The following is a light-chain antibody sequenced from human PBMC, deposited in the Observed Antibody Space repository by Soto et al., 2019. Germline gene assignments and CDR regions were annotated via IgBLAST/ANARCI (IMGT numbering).Light chain of an antibody. Sequence: QSALTQPASVSGSPGQSITISCTGTSSDIGHYDSVSWYQQHPGTAPKLMIYDVTNRPSGVSNRFSGSKSGNTASLTISGLQADDEADYYCSSYTSSSTLYVFGPGTKLTVL. CDR1: SSDIGHYDS. J-gene: IGLJ1*01. V-gene: IGLV2-14*01. CDR3: SSYTSSSTLYV. CDR2: DVT.